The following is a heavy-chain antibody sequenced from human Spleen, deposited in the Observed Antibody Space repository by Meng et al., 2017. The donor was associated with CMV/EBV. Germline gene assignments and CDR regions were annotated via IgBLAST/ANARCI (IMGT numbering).Heavy chain of an antibody. CDR1: GFSLSTSGVG. CDR2: IYWDDDK. D-gene: IGHD4-23*01. J-gene: IGHJ4*02. Sequence: LNCTFAGFSLSTSGVGVGWIRQPPGKALEWLALIYWDDDKRYSPSLKNRLTITKDTSKNQVVLRMTNMDPVDTATYYCAHWQLNFDYWGQGTLVTVSS. CDR3: AHWQLNFDY. V-gene: IGHV2-5*02.